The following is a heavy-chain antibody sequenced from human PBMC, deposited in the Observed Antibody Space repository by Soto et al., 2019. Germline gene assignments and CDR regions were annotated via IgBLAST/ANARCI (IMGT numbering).Heavy chain of an antibody. CDR3: ASAGGVGAVAADY. CDR2: IYHSGRT. CDR1: GGSISSGGYS. J-gene: IGHJ4*02. Sequence: QLQLQESGSGLVKPSQTLSLTCAVSGGSISSGGYSWSWIRQPPGKGLEWIGYIYHSGRTYYNPSRTSGVTISVDGSKNQISLKRSSVTAADTAVYYCASAGGVGAVAADYLGQGTLVTVSS. D-gene: IGHD6-19*01. V-gene: IGHV4-30-2*01.